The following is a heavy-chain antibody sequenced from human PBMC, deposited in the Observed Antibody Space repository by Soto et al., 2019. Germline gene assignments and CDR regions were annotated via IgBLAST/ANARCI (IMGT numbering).Heavy chain of an antibody. CDR2: INHSGST. CDR3: ARVPSSGPFDY. CDR1: GGSFSGYY. V-gene: IGHV4-34*01. Sequence: SETLSLTCAVYGGSFSGYYWSWIRQPPGKGLEWIGEINHSGSTYYNPSLKSRVIISADTFKNQFSLKLSSLTAADTAVYYCARVPSSGPFDYWGQGILVTVSS. D-gene: IGHD3-22*01. J-gene: IGHJ4*02.